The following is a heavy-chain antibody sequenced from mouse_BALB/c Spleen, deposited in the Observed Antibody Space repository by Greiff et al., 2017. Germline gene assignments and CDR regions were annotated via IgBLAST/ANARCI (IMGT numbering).Heavy chain of an antibody. V-gene: IGHV14-3*02. CDR2: IDPANGNT. D-gene: IGHD2-2*01. CDR1: GFNIKDTY. Sequence: DVQLQESGAELVKPGASVKLSCTASGFNIKDTYMHWVKQRPEQGLEWIGRIDPANGNTKYDPKFQGKATITADTSSNTAYLQLSSLTSEDTAFYYCARIYYGYDSGIYAMDYGGQGTSVTVSS. J-gene: IGHJ4*01. CDR3: ARIYYGYDSGIYAMDY.